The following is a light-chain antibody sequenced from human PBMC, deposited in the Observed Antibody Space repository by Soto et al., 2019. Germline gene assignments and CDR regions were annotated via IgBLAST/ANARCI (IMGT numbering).Light chain of an antibody. J-gene: IGKJ1*01. CDR1: ESVSSW. CDR2: KAS. CDR3: HQYISYPKT. Sequence: DIRMTQSPSTLSGSVGDRVTITCRASESVSSWLAWYQKKKGKAPKLLIYKASTLERGVPSRLRGSGYGTELTLTIGSMQTDDFATYYCHQYISYPKTFGQGTKVDIK. V-gene: IGKV1-5*03.